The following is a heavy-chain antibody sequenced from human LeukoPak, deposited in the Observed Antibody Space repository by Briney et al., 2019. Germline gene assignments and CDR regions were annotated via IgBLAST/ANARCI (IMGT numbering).Heavy chain of an antibody. D-gene: IGHD3-10*01. CDR1: GFTFSTYS. CDR3: AREGGGYYGSGSFTN. Sequence: GGSLRLSCAASGFTFSTYSMNWVRQAPGKGLEWVSYISSSSSTIYYADSVKGRFTISRDNAKNSLYLQMNSLRAEDTAVYYCAREGGGYYGSGSFTNWGQGTLVTVSS. J-gene: IGHJ4*02. V-gene: IGHV3-48*04. CDR2: ISSSSSTI.